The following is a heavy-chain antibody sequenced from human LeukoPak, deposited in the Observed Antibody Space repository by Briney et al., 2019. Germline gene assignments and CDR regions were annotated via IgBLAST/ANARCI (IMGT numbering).Heavy chain of an antibody. V-gene: IGHV4-39*01. CDR1: GGSISSSSYY. D-gene: IGHD3-10*01. CDR2: IYYSGST. J-gene: IGHJ4*02. CDR3: ARNDYYGSGSSIDY. Sequence: PSETLSLTCTVSGGSISSSSYYWGWIRQPPGKRLEWIGSIYYSGSTYYNPSLKSRVTISVDTSKNQFSLKLSSVTAADTAVYYCARNDYYGSGSSIDYWGQGTLVTVSS.